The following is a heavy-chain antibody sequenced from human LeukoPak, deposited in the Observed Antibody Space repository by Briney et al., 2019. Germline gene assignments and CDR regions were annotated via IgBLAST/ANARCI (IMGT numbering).Heavy chain of an antibody. CDR1: GVSFSGYY. J-gene: IGHJ5*02. CDR3: ARGLGSGSRLIP. CDR2: INHSGST. Sequence: SETLSLTCAVYGVSFSGYYWSWIRQPPGKGLEWIGEINHSGSTNYNPSLTSRVTISVDTSKNQFSLKLSSVTAADTAVYCCARGLGSGSRLIPWGQGTLVTVSS. D-gene: IGHD1-26*01. V-gene: IGHV4-34*01.